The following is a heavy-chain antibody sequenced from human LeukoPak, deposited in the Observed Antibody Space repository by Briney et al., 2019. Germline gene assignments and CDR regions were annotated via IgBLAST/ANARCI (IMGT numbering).Heavy chain of an antibody. CDR1: GSTFSSYG. D-gene: IGHD3-22*01. J-gene: IGHJ4*02. V-gene: IGHV3-30*02. CDR3: AKNRASSDYPRDFDF. Sequence: QPGGSLRLSCAAFGSTFSSYGMHWVRQPPGKGLEWVAFIRHDGSYQQYADSVKGRFTVSSDNSKDMVYLQMNSLRTEDTAVYYCAKNRASSDYPRDFDFWGQGTLVTASS. CDR2: IRHDGSYQ.